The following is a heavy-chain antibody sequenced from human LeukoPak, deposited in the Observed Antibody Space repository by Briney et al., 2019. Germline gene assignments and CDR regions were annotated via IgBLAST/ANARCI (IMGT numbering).Heavy chain of an antibody. J-gene: IGHJ6*03. CDR2: IRYDGSNK. Sequence: PGGSLRLSCAASGFTFSSYGMHWVRQAPGKGLEWVAFIRYDGSNKYYADSVKGRFTISRDNSKNTLYLQMNSLGPEDTALYYCARDPCSGNYGNYYYYYMDVWGKGTTVTVSS. CDR3: ARDPCSGNYGNYYYYYMDV. V-gene: IGHV3-30*02. CDR1: GFTFSSYG. D-gene: IGHD3-22*01.